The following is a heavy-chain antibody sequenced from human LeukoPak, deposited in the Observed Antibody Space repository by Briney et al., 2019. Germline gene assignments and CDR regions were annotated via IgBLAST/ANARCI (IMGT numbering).Heavy chain of an antibody. D-gene: IGHD3-16*02. CDR1: GFTFSSFA. Sequence: GGSLRLSCAASGFTFSSFAMSWVRQAPGKGLEWVSSISGSGVSTYYADYVKGRFTVSRDNSKNTLNLQLNSLRAEDTAVYYCAKDAIGQYRPYYFDCWGQGTLVTVSS. J-gene: IGHJ4*02. V-gene: IGHV3-23*01. CDR3: AKDAIGQYRPYYFDC. CDR2: ISGSGVST.